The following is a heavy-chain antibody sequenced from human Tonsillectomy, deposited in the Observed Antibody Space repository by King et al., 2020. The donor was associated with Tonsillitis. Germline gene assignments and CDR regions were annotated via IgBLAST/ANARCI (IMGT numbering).Heavy chain of an antibody. CDR1: GFTFSSYG. CDR2: ISNDGNNK. J-gene: IGHJ4*02. Sequence: VQLVESGGGVVQPGRSLRLSCAASGFTFSSYGMHRVRQAPGKGLEWVAVISNDGNNKYYAESVKGRFTISRDNSKNTLYLQVNSLRTEDTAVYYCAKGLAAAQQRGYFDSCGQGTLVTVSS. V-gene: IGHV3-30*18. D-gene: IGHD6-13*01. CDR3: AKGLAAAQQRGYFDS.